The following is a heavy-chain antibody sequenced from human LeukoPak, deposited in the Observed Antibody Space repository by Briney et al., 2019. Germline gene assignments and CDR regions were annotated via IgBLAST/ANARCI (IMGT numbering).Heavy chain of an antibody. Sequence: PGGSLRLSCAASGFIFSNYWMSWVRQAPGKGLEWVANIKQDGSDKYYVDSVKGRFTISRDSAKNSLYLQMNSLRAEDTAVYYCARGVPYDSWSGPHYSDYWGQGTLVTVSS. CDR1: GFIFSNYW. D-gene: IGHD3-3*01. CDR3: ARGVPYDSWSGPHYSDY. V-gene: IGHV3-7*01. J-gene: IGHJ4*02. CDR2: IKQDGSDK.